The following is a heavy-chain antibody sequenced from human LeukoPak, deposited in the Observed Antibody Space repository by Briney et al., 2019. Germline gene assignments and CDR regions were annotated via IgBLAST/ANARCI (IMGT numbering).Heavy chain of an antibody. V-gene: IGHV4-59*02. CDR2: VYNSGST. D-gene: IGHD3-22*01. J-gene: IGHJ4*02. CDR1: GASVSSYY. CDR3: ASVRLSSGYSN. Sequence: SETLSLTCSVSGASVSSYYCNWIRQPPGKGLEWIGNVYNSGSTNYNPSPRSRVTISVDTSKNQFSLKLSSVTAADTAVYYCASVRLSSGYSNWGQGTLVTVSS.